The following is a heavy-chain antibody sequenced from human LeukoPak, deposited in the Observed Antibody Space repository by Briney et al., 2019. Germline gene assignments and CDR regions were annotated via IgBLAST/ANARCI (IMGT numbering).Heavy chain of an antibody. Sequence: SVKVSCKTSGGTFSNYGISWVRQAPGQGREWMGGIIPILGTTNYAQKFQDRVTITTDESTSTAYMELNRLRSEDTAVYYCARDRYYDSRGNFYESGYWGQGTLVTVSS. J-gene: IGHJ4*02. CDR3: ARDRYYDSRGNFYESGY. V-gene: IGHV1-69*05. D-gene: IGHD3-22*01. CDR2: IIPILGTT. CDR1: GGTFSNYG.